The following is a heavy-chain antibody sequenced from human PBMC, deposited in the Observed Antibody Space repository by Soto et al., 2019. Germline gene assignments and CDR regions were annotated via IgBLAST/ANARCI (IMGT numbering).Heavy chain of an antibody. D-gene: IGHD2-15*01. CDR1: GGSISSYY. V-gene: IGHV4-59*08. CDR2: IYYSGST. J-gene: IGHJ6*03. CDR3: ARQARYCSGGSCYSPSYCYYYYYMDV. Sequence: QVQLQESGPGLVKPSETLSLTCTVSGGSISSYYWSWIRQPPGKGLEWIGYIYYSGSTNYNPSLKSRVTISVDTSKNQFSLKLSSVTAADTAVYYCARQARYCSGGSCYSPSYCYYYYYMDVWGKGTTVTVSS.